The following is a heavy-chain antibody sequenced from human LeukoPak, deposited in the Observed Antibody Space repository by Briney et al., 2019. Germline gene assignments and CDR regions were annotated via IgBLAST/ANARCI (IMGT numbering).Heavy chain of an antibody. Sequence: PSETLSLTCTVSGGSISSGSYYWSWIRQPAGKGLEWIGRIYTSGSTNYNPSLKSRVTISVDTSKNQFSLKLSSVTAADTAVYYCARDRSSSGHFDYWGQGTLVTVSS. CDR2: IYTSGST. J-gene: IGHJ4*02. V-gene: IGHV4-61*02. CDR1: GGSISSGSYY. CDR3: ARDRSSSGHFDY. D-gene: IGHD6-19*01.